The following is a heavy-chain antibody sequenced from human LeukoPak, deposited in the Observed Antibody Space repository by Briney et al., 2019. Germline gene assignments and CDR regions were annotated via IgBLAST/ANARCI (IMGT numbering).Heavy chain of an antibody. D-gene: IGHD2-15*01. Sequence: QPGGSLRLSCAASGFTFSNYWMSWVRQAPGKGLEWVANIKYDGTENYYVDSVRGRFTISRDNSKNSLFLQMNSLRAEDTAVYYCAPVSGGNRDDCWGQGTVVTVSS. CDR3: APVSGGNRDDC. J-gene: IGHJ4*02. CDR1: GFTFSNYW. V-gene: IGHV3-7*03. CDR2: IKYDGTEN.